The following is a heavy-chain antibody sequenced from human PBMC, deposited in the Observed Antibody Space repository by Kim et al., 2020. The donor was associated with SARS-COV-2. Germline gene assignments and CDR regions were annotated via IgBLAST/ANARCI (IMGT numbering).Heavy chain of an antibody. D-gene: IGHD6-19*01. J-gene: IGHJ4*01. CDR2: ITHGGDT. V-gene: IGHV3-23*01. CDR3: VPCVTLADRSGWCTFFDH. CDR1: GLTLRSYA. Sequence: GGSLRLSCAASGLTLRSYAMNWVHQGPGKGLEWVSSITHGGDTYYAASVKGRFTISRDNFKDTLSLQMNSLRAEDTGNYYCVPCVTLADRSGWCTFFDH.